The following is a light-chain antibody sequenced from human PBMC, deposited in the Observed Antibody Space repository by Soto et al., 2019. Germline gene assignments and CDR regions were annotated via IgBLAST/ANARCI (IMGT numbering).Light chain of an antibody. CDR3: QQCGSAPRT. CDR1: QSVSSSY. CDR2: GAS. Sequence: EIVLTQSPGTLSLSPGERATLSCRASQSVSSSYLAWYQQKPGQTPRLLIYGASSRATGIPDRFSGGGSGTDFTLTISRLGPEDFAVYYCQQCGSAPRTFGQGTKVEIK. J-gene: IGKJ1*01. V-gene: IGKV3-20*01.